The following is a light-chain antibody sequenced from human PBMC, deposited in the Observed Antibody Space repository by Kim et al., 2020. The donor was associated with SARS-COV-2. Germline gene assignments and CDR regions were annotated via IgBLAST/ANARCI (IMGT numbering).Light chain of an antibody. CDR1: SGHSTYA. CDR3: QTWGTGIWV. J-gene: IGLJ3*02. CDR2: LNSDGSH. V-gene: IGLV4-69*01. Sequence: QLVLTQSPSASASLGAPVKLTCTLSSGHSTYAIAWHQQQPEKGPRYLMKLNSDGSHNKGDGIPDRFSGSSSGAERYLTISSLQSEDEADYYCQTWGTGIWVFGGGTQLTVL.